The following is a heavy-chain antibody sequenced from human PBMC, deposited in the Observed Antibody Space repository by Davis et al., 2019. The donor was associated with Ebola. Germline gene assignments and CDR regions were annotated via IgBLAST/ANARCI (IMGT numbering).Heavy chain of an antibody. CDR1: GYTFTSSG. Sequence: ASVKVSCKASGYTFTSSGITWVRQAPGQGLEWMGWISPYNGNRHYAQRLQGRVTMPTDTSTSTGYMELRTLRSDDTAVYYCAREARGNEMDWGQGTLATVSS. D-gene: IGHD1-1*01. J-gene: IGHJ4*02. CDR2: ISPYNGNR. V-gene: IGHV1-18*01. CDR3: AREARGNEMD.